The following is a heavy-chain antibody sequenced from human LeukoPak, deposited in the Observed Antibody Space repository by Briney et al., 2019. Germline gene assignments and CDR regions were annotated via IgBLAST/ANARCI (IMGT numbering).Heavy chain of an antibody. D-gene: IGHD3-3*01. Sequence: SVKVSCKASGGTFRSYTISWVRQAPGQGLEWMGRIIPILGIANYAQKFQGRVTITADKSTSTAYMELSSLRSEDTAVYYCAGETYDFWSGYLETQDYWGQGTLVTVSS. CDR2: IIPILGIA. CDR3: AGETYDFWSGYLETQDY. CDR1: GGTFRSYT. V-gene: IGHV1-69*02. J-gene: IGHJ4*02.